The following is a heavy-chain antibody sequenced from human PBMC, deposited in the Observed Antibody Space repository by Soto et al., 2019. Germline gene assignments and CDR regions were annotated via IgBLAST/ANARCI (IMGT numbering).Heavy chain of an antibody. CDR2: INSDGSST. CDR3: ASGGSSLNFDS. CDR1: GFTFRSYW. J-gene: IGHJ4*02. Sequence: EVPLVESGGGLVQPGGSLRLCCAASGFTFRSYWMQWVRQAPGKGLVWVSWINSDGSSTSYADSVKGRFTISRDNAKNTLYLQMNSLRAEDTAVYYCASGGSSLNFDSWGQGTLVTVSS. D-gene: IGHD6-6*01. V-gene: IGHV3-74*01.